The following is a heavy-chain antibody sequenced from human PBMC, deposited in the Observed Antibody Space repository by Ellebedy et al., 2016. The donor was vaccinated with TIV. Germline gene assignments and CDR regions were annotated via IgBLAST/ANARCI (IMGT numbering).Heavy chain of an antibody. V-gene: IGHV4-31*03. CDR1: GGSIRRGGYY. Sequence: SETLSLXXTVSGGSIRRGGYYWSWIRQHPGKGLEWIGYIDYSGSTYYNPSLKSRLKISVDTSKNQFSLRLSSVTAADTAVYYCARAEREGYCSGGSCSTWCDPWGQGTLVTVSS. J-gene: IGHJ5*02. CDR2: IDYSGST. D-gene: IGHD2-15*01. CDR3: ARAEREGYCSGGSCSTWCDP.